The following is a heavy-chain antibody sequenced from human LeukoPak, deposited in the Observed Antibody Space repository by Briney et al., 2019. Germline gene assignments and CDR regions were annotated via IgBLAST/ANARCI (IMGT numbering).Heavy chain of an antibody. J-gene: IGHJ6*03. Sequence: ASVKVSCKASGYTFTSYYMHWVRQAPGQGLEWIGIINPSGGSTSYAQKFQGRVTMTRDTSTSTVYMELSSLRSKDTAVYYCARQEGLADHYYYYYMDVWGKGTTVTVSS. CDR2: INPSGGST. D-gene: IGHD6-19*01. CDR3: ARQEGLADHYYYYYMDV. V-gene: IGHV1-46*01. CDR1: GYTFTSYY.